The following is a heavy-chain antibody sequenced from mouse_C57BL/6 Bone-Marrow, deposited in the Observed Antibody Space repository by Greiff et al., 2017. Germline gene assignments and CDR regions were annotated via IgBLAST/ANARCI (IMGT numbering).Heavy chain of an antibody. J-gene: IGHJ4*01. V-gene: IGHV1-69*01. Sequence: QVQLQQPGAELVMPGASVKLSCKASGYTFTSYWMHWVKQRPGQGLEWIGEIDPSDSYTNYNQKFKGKSTLTVDKSSSSAYMQLSRLTSEDSAVYYCARLNIYYDYDGAMDYWGQGTSVTVSS. CDR3: ARLNIYYDYDGAMDY. CDR1: GYTFTSYW. D-gene: IGHD2-4*01. CDR2: IDPSDSYT.